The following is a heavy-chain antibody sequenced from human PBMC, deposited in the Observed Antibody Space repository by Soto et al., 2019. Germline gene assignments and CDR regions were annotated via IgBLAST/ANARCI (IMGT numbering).Heavy chain of an antibody. CDR3: ARGSWGIAVAGPYDY. CDR2: ISAYNGNT. CDR1: GYTFTSYG. D-gene: IGHD6-19*01. J-gene: IGHJ4*02. Sequence: ASVKLSCKASGYTFTSYGISWVRQAPGQGLEWMGWISAYNGNTNYAQKLQGRVTMTTDTSTSTAYMELRSLRSDDTAVYYCARGSWGIAVAGPYDYWGQGTLVTVSS. V-gene: IGHV1-18*01.